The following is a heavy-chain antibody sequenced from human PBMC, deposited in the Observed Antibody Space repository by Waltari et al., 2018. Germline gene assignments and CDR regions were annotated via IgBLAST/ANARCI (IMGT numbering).Heavy chain of an antibody. Sequence: EVQLVESGGGLVQPGGSLRLSCAASGFTFSSYAMSWVRQAPGKGLEWVSVIYSGGSTYYADSVKVRFTISRDNSKNTLYLQMNSLRAEDTAVYYCAKRGYSSGWNLIDYWGQGTLVTVSS. V-gene: IGHV3-23*03. CDR1: GFTFSSYA. CDR2: IYSGGST. D-gene: IGHD6-19*01. CDR3: AKRGYSSGWNLIDY. J-gene: IGHJ4*02.